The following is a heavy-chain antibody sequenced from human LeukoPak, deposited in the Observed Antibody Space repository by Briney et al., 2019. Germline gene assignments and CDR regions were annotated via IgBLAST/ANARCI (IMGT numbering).Heavy chain of an antibody. CDR3: ARVPALPFGAFDI. CDR1: GFTFSTFG. J-gene: IGHJ3*02. Sequence: PGGSLRLSCVASGFTFSTFGMSWVRQAPGKGLEWVSSISDTGGYTYYADSMKGRFTISRDNSKNTLYLQMNSLRAEDTAVYRCARVPALPFGAFDIWGQGTMVTVSS. V-gene: IGHV3-23*01. CDR2: ISDTGGYT. D-gene: IGHD1-26*01.